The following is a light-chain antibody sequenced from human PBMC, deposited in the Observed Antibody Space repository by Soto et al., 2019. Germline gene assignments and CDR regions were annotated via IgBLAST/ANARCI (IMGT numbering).Light chain of an antibody. CDR2: DAS. CDR1: ESLRSN. J-gene: IGKJ1*01. Sequence: EIVMTQSPATLSVSPGERATLSGRASESLRSNLAWYQQKPGQAPRLLIYDASARATGIPARFSGSGSGTEFTLTISSLQSEDFAVYYCQQYSNWPPWTFGQGTKVDIK. CDR3: QQYSNWPPWT. V-gene: IGKV3-15*01.